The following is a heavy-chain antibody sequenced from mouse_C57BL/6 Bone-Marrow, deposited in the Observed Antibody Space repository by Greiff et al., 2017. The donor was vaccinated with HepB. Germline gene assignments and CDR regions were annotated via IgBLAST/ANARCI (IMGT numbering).Heavy chain of an antibody. V-gene: IGHV1-76*01. CDR3: AYYGLGDY. D-gene: IGHD1-2*01. CDR1: GYTFTDYY. CDR2: IYPGSGNT. J-gene: IGHJ4*01. Sequence: QVQLQQSGAELVRPGASVKLSCKASGYTFTDYYINWVKQRPGQGLEWIARIYPGSGNTYYNEKFKGKATLTAEKSSSTAYMQLSSLTSEDSAVYFCAYYGLGDYWGQGTSVTVSS.